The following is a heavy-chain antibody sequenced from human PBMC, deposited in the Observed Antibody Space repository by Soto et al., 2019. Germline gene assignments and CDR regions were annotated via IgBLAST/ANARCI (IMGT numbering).Heavy chain of an antibody. J-gene: IGHJ4*02. CDR2: IYSGGRK. V-gene: IGHV3-53*01. CDR3: ALEPGAGFGVLPRGYFGY. CDR1: GFTVSSNY. D-gene: IGHD3-10*01. Sequence: GGSLRLSCAASGFTVSSNYMSWVRQAPGKGLEWVAVIYSGGRKYYADSVRGCFSISRYNSKNTLYLQMNSLRAEDTAVYYCALEPGAGFGVLPRGYFGYWGQGPRVTVSS.